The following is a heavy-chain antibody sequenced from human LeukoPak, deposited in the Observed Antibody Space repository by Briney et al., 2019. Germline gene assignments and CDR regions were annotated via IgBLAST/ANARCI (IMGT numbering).Heavy chain of an antibody. J-gene: IGHJ4*02. Sequence: GGTLRLSCAASKFAFSGYGMNWGRPAPGKGLERVSYISSSVSTIYEADSVKGRFAISRDNTKRSLYLQMDSLRAEDTAVYYWARLKLGYCSSVTCSAPNYYFDYWGQGTLVTVSS. CDR3: ARLKLGYCSSVTCSAPNYYFDY. D-gene: IGHD2-2*01. CDR1: KFAFSGYG. CDR2: ISSSVSTI. V-gene: IGHV3-48*04.